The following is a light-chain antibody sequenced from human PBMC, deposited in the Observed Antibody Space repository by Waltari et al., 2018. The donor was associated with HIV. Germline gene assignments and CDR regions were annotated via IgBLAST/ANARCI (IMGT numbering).Light chain of an antibody. CDR1: QSIATY. J-gene: IGKJ3*01. V-gene: IGKV1-39*01. CDR3: QQSYSVPFT. Sequence: DIQMTQSPSSLSASVGDRVTIACRANQSIATYLNWYHQEPGKAPKLVIYATSALQSGVPSRFSGSGSGTDFTLTIGSLQPEDFGTYYCQQSYSVPFTFGPGTKVDIK. CDR2: ATS.